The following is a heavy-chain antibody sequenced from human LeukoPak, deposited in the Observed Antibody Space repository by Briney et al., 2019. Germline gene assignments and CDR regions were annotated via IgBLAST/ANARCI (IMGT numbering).Heavy chain of an antibody. CDR1: GFTFSSYA. V-gene: IGHV3-23*01. Sequence: GGSLRLSCAASGFTFSSYAMSWVRQAPGKGLEWVSAISGSGGSTYYADSVKGRFTISRDNSKNTLYLQMNSLRAEDTAVYYCAREGLRYQLLHDAFDIWGQGTMVTVSS. CDR3: AREGLRYQLLHDAFDI. CDR2: ISGSGGST. J-gene: IGHJ3*02. D-gene: IGHD2-2*01.